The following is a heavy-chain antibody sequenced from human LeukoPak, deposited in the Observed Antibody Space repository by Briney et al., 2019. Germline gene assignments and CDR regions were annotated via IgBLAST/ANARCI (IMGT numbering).Heavy chain of an antibody. CDR1: GGSISSGDYY. CDR3: ARDPVSGSSGAVADEGAFDI. D-gene: IGHD3-22*01. V-gene: IGHV4-30-4*01. Sequence: SETLSLTCTVSGGSISSGDYYWSWIRQPPGKGLEWIGYIYYSGSTYYNPSLKSRVTISVDTSKNQFSLKLSSVTAADTAVYYCARDPVSGSSGAVADEGAFDIWGQGAMVTVSS. J-gene: IGHJ3*02. CDR2: IYYSGST.